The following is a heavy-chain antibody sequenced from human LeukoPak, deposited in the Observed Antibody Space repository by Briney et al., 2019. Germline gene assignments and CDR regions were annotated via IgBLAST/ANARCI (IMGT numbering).Heavy chain of an antibody. V-gene: IGHV3-23*01. CDR3: AAGYSSGWYVRYLDY. D-gene: IGHD6-19*01. CDR2: ISGSGGSK. CDR1: GFTLSNYS. J-gene: IGHJ4*02. Sequence: GGALRLSCAASGFTLSNYSMSWVRQAPGKGLEGGSRISGSGGSKYEAEHGKGRFTISRDNPKNPLYLQMNSLRDEDTATYHCAAGYSSGWYVRYLDYWGQGTLVTVSS.